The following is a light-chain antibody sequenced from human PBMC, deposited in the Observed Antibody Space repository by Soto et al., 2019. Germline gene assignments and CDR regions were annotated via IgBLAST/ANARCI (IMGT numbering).Light chain of an antibody. CDR2: WAS. V-gene: IGKV4-1*01. J-gene: IGKJ4*01. Sequence: DIVMTQSPDSLAVSLGERATINCKSSQSVFYSSNNKNYLAWYQQKPGQPPKLLIYWASTRESGVPDRFSGSGSGTDFTVTISSLPAEDVAVYYCQQYYTNALTFGGGPKVWVK. CDR1: QSVFYSSNNKNY. CDR3: QQYYTNALT.